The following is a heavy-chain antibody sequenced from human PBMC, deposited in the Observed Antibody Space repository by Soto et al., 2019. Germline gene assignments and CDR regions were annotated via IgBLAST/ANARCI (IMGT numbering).Heavy chain of an antibody. V-gene: IGHV3-23*01. CDR3: AKDTTSWPTGVAY. D-gene: IGHD7-27*01. CDR1: GFTFSSFA. Sequence: EVQLLESGGALVQPGGSLRLSCSASGFTFSSFAMTWVRQAPGKGLEWVASISGSGSNIFSADSVKGRFSVSRDNSKNTLHLQMNSLRVDDSAVYFCAKDTTSWPTGVAYWGQGTLVAVSS. CDR2: ISGSGSNI. J-gene: IGHJ4*02.